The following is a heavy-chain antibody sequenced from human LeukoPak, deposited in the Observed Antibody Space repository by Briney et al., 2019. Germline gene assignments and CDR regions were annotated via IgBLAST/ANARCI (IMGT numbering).Heavy chain of an antibody. CDR1: GYTFTSYY. CDR3: ARDREDYVWGSYRDNWFDP. Sequence: VASVKVSCKASGYTFTSYYMHWVRQATGQGLEWMGWMNPNTGNTDYAQKFQGRVTMTRDMSTSTVYMELSSLRSEDTAVYYCARDREDYVWGSYRDNWFDPWGQGTLVTVSS. J-gene: IGHJ5*02. V-gene: IGHV1-46*01. CDR2: MNPNTGNT. D-gene: IGHD3-16*02.